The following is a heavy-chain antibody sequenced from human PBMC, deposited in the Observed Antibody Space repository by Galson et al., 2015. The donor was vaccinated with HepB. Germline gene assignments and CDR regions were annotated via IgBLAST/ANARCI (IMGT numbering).Heavy chain of an antibody. CDR1: GFTFSSYS. Sequence: SLRLSCAASGFTFSSYSMNWVRQAPGKGLEWVSYISSSSSTIYYADSVKGRFTISRDNAKNSLYLQMNSLRDEDTAVYYCARDLRRPTTVTTYYYYGMDVWGQGTTVTVSS. CDR3: ARDLRRPTTVTTYYYYGMDV. CDR2: ISSSSSTI. V-gene: IGHV3-48*02. D-gene: IGHD4-17*01. J-gene: IGHJ6*02.